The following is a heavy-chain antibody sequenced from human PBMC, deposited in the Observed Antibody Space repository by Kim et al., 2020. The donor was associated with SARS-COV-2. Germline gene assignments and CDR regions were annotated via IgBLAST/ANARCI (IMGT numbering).Heavy chain of an antibody. Sequence: SETLSLTCTVSGGSISSSSYYWGWIRQPPGKGLEWIGSIYYSGSTYYNPSLKSRVTISVDTSKNQFSLKLSSVTAADTAVYYCARHGSSSESDAFDIWGQGTMVTVSS. D-gene: IGHD3-10*01. J-gene: IGHJ3*02. CDR3: ARHGSSSESDAFDI. V-gene: IGHV4-39*01. CDR1: GGSISSSSYY. CDR2: IYYSGST.